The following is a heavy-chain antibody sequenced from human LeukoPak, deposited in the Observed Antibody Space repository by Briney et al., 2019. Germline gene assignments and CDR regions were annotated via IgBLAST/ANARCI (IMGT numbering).Heavy chain of an antibody. Sequence: TGGSLRLSCAASGFTFSSYPMNWVRQSPERGLEWVSAISGTGGSTSYADSLKGRFTISRDNSKNTLYLQMSSLTDEDTAVYYCAKECGRDYDDRAFDIWGQGTMVTVSS. CDR2: ISGTGGST. J-gene: IGHJ3*02. CDR3: AKECGRDYDDRAFDI. CDR1: GFTFSSYP. D-gene: IGHD3-22*01. V-gene: IGHV3-23*01.